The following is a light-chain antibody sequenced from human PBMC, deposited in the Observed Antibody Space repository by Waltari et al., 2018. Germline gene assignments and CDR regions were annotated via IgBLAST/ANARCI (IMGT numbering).Light chain of an antibody. CDR1: QSVRSY. CDR3: QQRHDWPLN. J-gene: IGKJ4*01. CDR2: DAS. V-gene: IGKV3-11*01. Sequence: EILFIQSPVTLSVSPGDRATLSCKDSQSVRSYLAWYQQKPGQAPRRLIYDASNRASGIPARFSGSESGTDFTLTISNVEPEDFAVYYCQQRHDWPLNFGGGTKLEIK.